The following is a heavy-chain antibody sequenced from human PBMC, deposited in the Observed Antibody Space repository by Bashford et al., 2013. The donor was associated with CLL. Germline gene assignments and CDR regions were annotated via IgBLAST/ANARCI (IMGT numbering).Heavy chain of an antibody. Sequence: SETLSLTCAVYGGSFSGYYWSWIRQPPGKGLEWIGEINHSGSTNYNPSLKSRVTISVDTSRPVLLKLSSVTAADTAVYYCARGPMIVVVINPGEPYYYYYYGMDVWGQGTTVTVSS. V-gene: IGHV4-34*01. J-gene: IGHJ6*02. CDR1: GGSFSGYY. CDR2: INHSGST. CDR3: ARGPMIVVVINPGEPYYYYYYGMDV. D-gene: IGHD3-22*01.